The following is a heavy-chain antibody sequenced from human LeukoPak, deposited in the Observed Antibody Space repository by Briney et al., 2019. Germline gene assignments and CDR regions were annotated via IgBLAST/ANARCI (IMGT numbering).Heavy chain of an antibody. J-gene: IGHJ4*02. CDR3: ARAGWELRTADY. D-gene: IGHD1-26*01. V-gene: IGHV4-38-2*02. Sequence: SETLSLTCTVSGHSISSGYYWGWIRQPPGKGLEWIGSIYHSGSTYYNPSLKSRVTISVDTSKNQFSLKLSSVTAADTAVYYCARAGWELRTADYWGQGTLVTVSS. CDR1: GHSISSGYY. CDR2: IYHSGST.